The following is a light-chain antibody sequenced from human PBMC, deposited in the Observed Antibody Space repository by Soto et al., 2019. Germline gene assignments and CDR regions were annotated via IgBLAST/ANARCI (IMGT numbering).Light chain of an antibody. J-gene: IGKJ2*01. CDR3: QQYYTMYT. CDR2: KTS. V-gene: IGKV1-5*03. Sequence: DIRMTQSPSTLSAAVGDRGIITCRASQRIDNWLAWYQQKPGKAPKLLIFKTSSLGSGVPSRFSGSASGTELTLTISRLEPDDFATYYCQQYYTMYTFGRGTKLEIK. CDR1: QRIDNW.